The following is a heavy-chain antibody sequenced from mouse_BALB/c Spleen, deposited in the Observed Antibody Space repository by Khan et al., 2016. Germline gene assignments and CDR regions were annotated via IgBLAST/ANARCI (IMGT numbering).Heavy chain of an antibody. J-gene: IGHJ4*01. Sequence: VQLKESGPELVKPGASVKISCKASGYSFTGYFMNWVKQSHGKSLEWIGRIIPYNGDTFSNQKFRGKATLTVDTSSSTAHMELLSLTSEDSAVYDCGRPHYYGSSYGAMDYWGQGTSVTVSS. V-gene: IGHV1-37*01. CDR2: IIPYNGDT. D-gene: IGHD1-1*01. CDR3: GRPHYYGSSYGAMDY. CDR1: GYSFTGYF.